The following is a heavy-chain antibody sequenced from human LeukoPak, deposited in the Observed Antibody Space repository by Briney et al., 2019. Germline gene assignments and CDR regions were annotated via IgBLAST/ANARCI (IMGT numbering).Heavy chain of an antibody. CDR3: ARGPAKFCSSASCHLYYYYYMDV. Sequence: SETLSLTCAVYGGSFSGYYWSWIRQPPGKGREWIGEINHSGSTNYNPSLKSRVTISVDTSKNQFSLKLSSVTAADTAVYYCARGPAKFCSSASCHLYYYYYMDVWGKGTTVTVSS. CDR1: GGSFSGYY. D-gene: IGHD2-2*01. V-gene: IGHV4-34*01. CDR2: INHSGST. J-gene: IGHJ6*03.